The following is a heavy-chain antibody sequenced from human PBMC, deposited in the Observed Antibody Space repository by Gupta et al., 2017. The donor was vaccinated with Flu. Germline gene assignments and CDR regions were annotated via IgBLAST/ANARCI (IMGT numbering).Heavy chain of an antibody. Sequence: QVLLVQSGPEVKKSGASVKVSCLASGYVFSRYDISWLRQAPGQGLEWVGWISGYVGDTTYAEKFQGRVTMTKDTSAKAAYLELRSLRVDDTAIYYCARTDTWNGRYLDYWGQGTLVTVSS. CDR1: GYVFSRYD. V-gene: IGHV1-18*01. CDR3: ARTDTWNGRYLDY. D-gene: IGHD1-1*01. J-gene: IGHJ4*02. CDR2: ISGYVGDT.